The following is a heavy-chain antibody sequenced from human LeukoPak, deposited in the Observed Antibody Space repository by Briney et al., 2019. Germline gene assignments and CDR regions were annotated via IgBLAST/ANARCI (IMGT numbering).Heavy chain of an antibody. V-gene: IGHV1-2*02. Sequence: ATVKVSCKASGYTLTNYYIHWVRQAPGQGLEWMGWINPNSGVTNYAPKFQGRVTLTSDTPISTAYMEVSRLGSDDTAVYYCARAHMSTVTLGDYWGQGTLVTVSS. D-gene: IGHD4-11*01. J-gene: IGHJ4*02. CDR2: INPNSGVT. CDR3: ARAHMSTVTLGDY. CDR1: GYTLTNYY.